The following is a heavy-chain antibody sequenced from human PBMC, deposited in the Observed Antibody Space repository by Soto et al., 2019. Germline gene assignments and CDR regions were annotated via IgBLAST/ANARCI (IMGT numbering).Heavy chain of an antibody. CDR3: ARRSIAARLAGMDV. Sequence: SETLSLTCTVSGGSISSSSYYWGWIRQPPGKGLEWIGSIYYSGITYYNPSLKSRVTISVYTSKNQFSLKLSSVTAADTAVYYCARRSIAARLAGMDVWGQGTTVTVSS. J-gene: IGHJ6*02. V-gene: IGHV4-39*01. CDR2: IYYSGIT. CDR1: GGSISSSSYY. D-gene: IGHD6-6*01.